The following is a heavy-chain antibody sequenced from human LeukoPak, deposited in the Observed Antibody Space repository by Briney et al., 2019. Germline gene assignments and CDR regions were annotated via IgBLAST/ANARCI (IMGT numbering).Heavy chain of an antibody. D-gene: IGHD3-10*01. Sequence: SETLSLTCIVSGGSISSYYWSWIRQPPGKGLEWIGSIFYDGSADYHPSLKSRVTISVDTSKNIFSLKVKSVTAADTAVYFCVRYYGSGRDAGYWGQGTLVTVSS. CDR2: IFYDGSA. CDR3: VRYYGSGRDAGY. V-gene: IGHV4-59*04. CDR1: GGSISSYY. J-gene: IGHJ4*02.